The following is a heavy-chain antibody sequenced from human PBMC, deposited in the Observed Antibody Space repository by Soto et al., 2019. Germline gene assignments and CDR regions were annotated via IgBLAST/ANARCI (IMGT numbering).Heavy chain of an antibody. J-gene: IGHJ3*02. V-gene: IGHV3-30-3*01. CDR1: GFTFSSYA. CDR3: ARLHYYDSSGLYAFDI. Sequence: QVQLVESGGGVVQPGRSLRLSCAASGFTFSSYAMHWVRQAPGKGLEWVAVISYDGSNKYYADSVKGRFTISRDNSKNTLYLQMNSLRAEDTDVYYCARLHYYDSSGLYAFDIWGQGTMVTVSS. CDR2: ISYDGSNK. D-gene: IGHD3-22*01.